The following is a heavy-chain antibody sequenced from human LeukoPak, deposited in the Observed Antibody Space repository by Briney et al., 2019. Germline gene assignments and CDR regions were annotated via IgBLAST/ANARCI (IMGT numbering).Heavy chain of an antibody. Sequence: GGSLRLSCAASGFTFSSYSMNWVRQAPGKGLEWVSAISGSGGSTYYADSVKGRFTISRDNSKNTLYLQMNSLRAEDTAVYYCAKAAGAMVRGVNDYWGQGTLVTVSS. CDR1: GFTFSSYS. CDR3: AKAAGAMVRGVNDY. V-gene: IGHV3-23*01. CDR2: ISGSGGST. D-gene: IGHD3-10*01. J-gene: IGHJ4*02.